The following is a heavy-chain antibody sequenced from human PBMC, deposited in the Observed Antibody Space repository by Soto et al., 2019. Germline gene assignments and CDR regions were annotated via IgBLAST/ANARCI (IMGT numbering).Heavy chain of an antibody. D-gene: IGHD6-6*01. CDR1: GGSLSGYY. J-gene: IGHJ5*02. CDR2: VQDGGHT. CDR3: ASVQEGVAAPP. V-gene: IGHV4-34*01. Sequence: QVQLQQWGAGLLKPSETLSLNCAVTGGSLSGYYWSWIRQPPGKGLEWIGEVQDGGHTHYSPCLRARATPSSDTANHPFSLRLNSVTAADTGVYSCASVQEGVAAPPCDQGSLVTVSS.